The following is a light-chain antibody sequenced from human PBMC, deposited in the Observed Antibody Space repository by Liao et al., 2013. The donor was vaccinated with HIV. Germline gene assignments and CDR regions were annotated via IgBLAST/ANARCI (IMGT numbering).Light chain of an antibody. Sequence: SFELSQPPSVSVSPGQTASVTCSGEKLGDQYVNWYQHRPGQSPVLVIYEDTKRPSGIPERFSGSSSGNTVTLTISGTQALDEADYYCQAWDSSAAVFGGGTKLTVL. J-gene: IGLJ2*01. CDR2: EDT. CDR1: KLGDQY. V-gene: IGLV3-1*01. CDR3: QAWDSSAAV.